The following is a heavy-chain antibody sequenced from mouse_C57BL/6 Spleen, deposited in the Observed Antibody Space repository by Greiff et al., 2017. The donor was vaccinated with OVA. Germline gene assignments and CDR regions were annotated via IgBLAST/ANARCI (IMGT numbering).Heavy chain of an antibody. CDR3: ASPYGTPYFDV. CDR2: INPSTGGT. Sequence: EVQLQQSGPELVKPGASVKISCKASGYSFTGYYMNWVKQSPEKSLEWIGEINPSTGGTTYNQKFKAKATLTVDKSSSTAYMQLKSLTSEDSAVYYCASPYGTPYFDVWGTGTTVTVSS. D-gene: IGHD1-1*01. V-gene: IGHV1-42*01. CDR1: GYSFTGYY. J-gene: IGHJ1*03.